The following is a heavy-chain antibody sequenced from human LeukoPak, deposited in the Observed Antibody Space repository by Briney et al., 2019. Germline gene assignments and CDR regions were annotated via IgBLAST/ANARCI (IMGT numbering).Heavy chain of an antibody. V-gene: IGHV1-69*05. J-gene: IGHJ3*02. CDR2: IIPIFGTA. D-gene: IGHD4-11*01. Sequence: SVKVSCKASGGTFSSYAISWVRQAPRQGLEWMGGIIPIFGTANYAQKFQGRVTITTDESTSTAHMELSSLRSEDTAVYYCARIRTTVTIDDAFDIWGQGTMVTVSS. CDR1: GGTFSSYA. CDR3: ARIRTTVTIDDAFDI.